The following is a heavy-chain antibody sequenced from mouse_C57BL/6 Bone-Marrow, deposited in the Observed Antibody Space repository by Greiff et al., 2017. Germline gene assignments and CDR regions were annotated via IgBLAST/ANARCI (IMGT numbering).Heavy chain of an antibody. Sequence: VQLQQSGTVLARPGASVKMSCKTSGFNIKDYYMHWVKQRTEQGLEWIGRIDPEDGETKYAPKFQGKATITADTSSNTAYLQLSSLTSEDTAVYYCARYHYYGSSYNFDYWGQGTTLTVSS. D-gene: IGHD1-1*01. J-gene: IGHJ2*01. CDR1: GFNIKDYY. CDR2: IDPEDGET. V-gene: IGHV14-2*01. CDR3: ARYHYYGSSYNFDY.